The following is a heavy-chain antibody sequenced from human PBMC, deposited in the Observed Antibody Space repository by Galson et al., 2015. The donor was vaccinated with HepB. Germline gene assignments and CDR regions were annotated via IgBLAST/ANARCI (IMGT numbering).Heavy chain of an antibody. CDR3: ARAHSWLRSQEDY. D-gene: IGHD5-12*01. CDR2: ISYDGSNK. Sequence: SLRLSCAASGFTFSSYAMHWVRQAPGKGLEWVAVISYDGSNKYYADSVKGRFTISRDNSKNTLYLQMNSLRAEDTAVYYCARAHSWLRSQEDYWGQGTLVTVSS. J-gene: IGHJ4*02. V-gene: IGHV3-30*04. CDR1: GFTFSSYA.